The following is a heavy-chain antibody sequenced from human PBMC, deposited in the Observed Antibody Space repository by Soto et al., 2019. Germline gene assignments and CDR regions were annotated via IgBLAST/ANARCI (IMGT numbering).Heavy chain of an antibody. CDR3: ARMADGYNYHFDY. D-gene: IGHD5-12*01. Sequence: GGSLRLSCAASGFTFSDYYMSWIRQAPGKGLEWVSSISGSGSYRTYADSVKGRFSISRDDAKKSLYLQMSSLRAEDTAIYFCARMADGYNYHFDYWGQGTLVTVSS. J-gene: IGHJ4*02. V-gene: IGHV3-11*06. CDR1: GFTFSDYY. CDR2: ISGSGSYR.